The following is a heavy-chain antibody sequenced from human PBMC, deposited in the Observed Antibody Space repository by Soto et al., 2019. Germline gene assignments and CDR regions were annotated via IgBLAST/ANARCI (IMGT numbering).Heavy chain of an antibody. J-gene: IGHJ3*02. D-gene: IGHD3-22*01. Sequence: QVQLVQSGAEVKKPGASVKVSCKASGYTFTSYYMHWVRQAPGQGLEWMGIINPSGGSTRYAQKFQARVTMTRDTSTNTVYMQLSSLRSEDTAVYYCARDQGDSSGYYPPAFDIWGQGTMVTVSS. CDR3: ARDQGDSSGYYPPAFDI. CDR1: GYTFTSYY. CDR2: INPSGGST. V-gene: IGHV1-46*01.